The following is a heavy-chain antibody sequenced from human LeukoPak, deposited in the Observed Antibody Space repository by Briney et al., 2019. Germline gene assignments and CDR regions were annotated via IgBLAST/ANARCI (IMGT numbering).Heavy chain of an antibody. CDR3: ARARPSMWIDY. Sequence: GRSLTLSCAASGFTFSSYAMYWVRQAPGRGREWVGVISYDGGDKFYADSVKGRFPIYRDSSKNTLYLQMNSLRPEDTAVYYCARARPSMWIDYWGQGTLVTVSS. D-gene: IGHD5-12*01. CDR1: GFTFSSYA. CDR2: ISYDGGDK. J-gene: IGHJ4*02. V-gene: IGHV3-30*04.